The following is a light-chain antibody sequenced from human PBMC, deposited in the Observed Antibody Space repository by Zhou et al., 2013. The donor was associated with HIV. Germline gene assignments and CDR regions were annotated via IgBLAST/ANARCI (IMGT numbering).Light chain of an antibody. J-gene: IGKJ2*01. Sequence: EIVLTQSPATCLCLQGKSHLSCRASQSVTSNFAWYQQKPGQAPRLLISGASTRALVSSQVQWQWVWTDFTLTISSMESEDFAVYYCQQYNEWPHYTFGQGTKLE. CDR2: GAS. CDR1: QSVTSN. V-gene: IGKV3-15*01. CDR3: QQYNEWPHYT.